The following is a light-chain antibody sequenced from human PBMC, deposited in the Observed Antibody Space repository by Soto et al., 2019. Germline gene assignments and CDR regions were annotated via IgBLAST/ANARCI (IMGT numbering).Light chain of an antibody. J-gene: IGLJ3*02. Sequence: LTQPPSASGSPGQSVTISCTGTSSDVGGYNYVSWNQQHPGNAPKLMIYEVSKRPSGVPDRFSGSKSGNTASLIVSGLQAEDEADYYRSSYAGSSNWVFGGGTKVTVL. CDR2: EVS. V-gene: IGLV2-8*01. CDR3: SSYAGSSNWV. CDR1: SSDVGGYNY.